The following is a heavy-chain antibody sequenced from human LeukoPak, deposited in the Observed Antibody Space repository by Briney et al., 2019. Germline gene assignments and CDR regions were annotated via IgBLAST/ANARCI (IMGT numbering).Heavy chain of an antibody. CDR3: ARDSTIISSSWLNWFDP. V-gene: IGHV3-11*04. Sequence: GGSLRLSCAASGFTFSDYYMSWIRQAPGKGLECVSYISSSNQTIYYADSVKGRFTISRDNAKNSLYLQMNSLRAEDTAVYYCARDSTIISSSWLNWFDPWGQGTLVTVSS. CDR1: GFTFSDYY. J-gene: IGHJ5*02. D-gene: IGHD6-13*01. CDR2: ISSSNQTI.